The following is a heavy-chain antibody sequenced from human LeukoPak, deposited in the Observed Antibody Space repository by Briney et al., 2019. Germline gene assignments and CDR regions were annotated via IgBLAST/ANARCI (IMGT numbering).Heavy chain of an antibody. V-gene: IGHV3-23*01. CDR1: GFTFSSYA. CDR3: AKDRGIAATEY. CDR2: ISGSGGST. J-gene: IGHJ4*02. D-gene: IGHD6-13*01. Sequence: GGSLRLSCAASGFTFSSYAMSWVRQAPGKGLEWVSAISGSGGSTYYADSVKGRLVISRDNSKSTLYLQMNSLRAEDTAVYYCAKDRGIAATEYWGQGTLVTVSS.